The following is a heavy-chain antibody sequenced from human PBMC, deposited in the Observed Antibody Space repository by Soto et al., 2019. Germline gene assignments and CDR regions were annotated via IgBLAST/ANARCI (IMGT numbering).Heavy chain of an antibody. CDR3: ARDGGRGSGSSNNYYYYYGMDV. CDR2: IYYSGST. J-gene: IGHJ6*02. CDR1: GGSISSYY. V-gene: IGHV4-59*12. D-gene: IGHD3-10*01. Sequence: SETLSLTCTVSGGSISSYYWSWIRQPPGKGLEWIGYIYYSGSTNYNPSLKSRVTISVDTSKNQFSLKLSSVTAADTAVYYCARDGGRGSGSSNNYYYYYGMDVWGQGTTVTVSS.